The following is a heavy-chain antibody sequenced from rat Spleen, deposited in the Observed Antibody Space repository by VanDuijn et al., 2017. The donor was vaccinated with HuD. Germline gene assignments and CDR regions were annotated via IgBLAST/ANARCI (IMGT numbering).Heavy chain of an antibody. D-gene: IGHD1-12*01. CDR3: SCDVYY. CDR1: GFSLTDNS. Sequence: QVQLKESGPGLVQPSQTLSLTCTVSGFSLTDNSVHWVRQPPGKGLEWMGGIWDDETTDYNPALKSRLSISRDTSKSQVFLRMDSLQTDDTAIYFCSCDVYYWGQGVMVTVSS. CDR2: IWDDETT. J-gene: IGHJ2*01. V-gene: IGHV2-1*01.